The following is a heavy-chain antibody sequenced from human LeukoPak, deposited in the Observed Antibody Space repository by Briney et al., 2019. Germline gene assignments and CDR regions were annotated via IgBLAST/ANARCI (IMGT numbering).Heavy chain of an antibody. V-gene: IGHV4-30-2*01. CDR1: GGSISSGGYS. J-gene: IGHJ2*01. CDR3: ARANLYCSGGSCYSGNYWYFDL. Sequence: PSQTLSLTCAVSGGSISSGGYSWSWIRQPPGKGLEGIGYIYHSGGTYYNPSLKSRVTISVDRSKNQFSLKLSSVAAADTAVYYCARANLYCSGGSCYSGNYWYFDLWGRGTLVTVSS. D-gene: IGHD2-15*01. CDR2: IYHSGGT.